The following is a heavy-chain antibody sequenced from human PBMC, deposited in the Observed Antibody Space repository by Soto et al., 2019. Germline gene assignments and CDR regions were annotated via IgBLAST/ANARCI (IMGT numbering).Heavy chain of an antibody. CDR3: ASTRYYDSSGYLPISYYYGMDV. CDR2: IIPIFGTA. V-gene: IGHV1-69*13. J-gene: IGHJ6*02. D-gene: IGHD3-22*01. Sequence: ASVKVSCKASGGTFSSYAISWVRQAPGQGLEWMGGIIPIFGTANYAQKFQGRVTITADESTSTAYMELSSLRSEDTAVYYCASTRYYDSSGYLPISYYYGMDVWGQGTTVTVSS. CDR1: GGTFSSYA.